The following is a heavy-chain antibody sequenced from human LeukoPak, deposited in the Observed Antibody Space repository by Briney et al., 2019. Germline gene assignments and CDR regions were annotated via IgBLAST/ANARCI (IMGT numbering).Heavy chain of an antibody. V-gene: IGHV3-33*01. Sequence: GGSLRLSCAASGFTFSSYGMHWVRQAPGKGLEWVAVIWYDGSNKYYADSVKGRFTISRDNSKNTLYLQMNSLRAEDTAVYYCARLLYYYDSSGYRAAFDIWGQGTMVTVSS. CDR2: IWYDGSNK. J-gene: IGHJ3*02. CDR3: ARLLYYYDSSGYRAAFDI. D-gene: IGHD3-22*01. CDR1: GFTFSSYG.